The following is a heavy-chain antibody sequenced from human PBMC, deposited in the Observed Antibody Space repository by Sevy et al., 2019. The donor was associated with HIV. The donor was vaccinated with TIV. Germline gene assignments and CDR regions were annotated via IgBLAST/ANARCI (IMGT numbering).Heavy chain of an antibody. J-gene: IGHJ6*02. CDR2: IYYSGST. V-gene: IGHV4-39*01. Sequence: SETLSLTCTVSGGSISSSSYYWGWIRQPPGKGLEWIGSIYYSGSTYYNPSLKSRVTISVDTSKNQFSLKRSSVTAADTAVYYCARQRPYYDFWSGYLVGAAHYYYGMDVWGQGTTVTVSS. CDR3: ARQRPYYDFWSGYLVGAAHYYYGMDV. D-gene: IGHD3-3*01. CDR1: GGSISSSSYY.